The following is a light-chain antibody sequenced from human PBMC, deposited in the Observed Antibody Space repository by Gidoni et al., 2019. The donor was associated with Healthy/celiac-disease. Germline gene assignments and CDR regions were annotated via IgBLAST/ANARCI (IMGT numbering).Light chain of an antibody. V-gene: IGKV1-39*01. CDR2: AAS. J-gene: IGKJ1*01. CDR1: QPISTY. CDR3: QQSYSMPRT. Sequence: DIQITQSPSSLSASVGDRVTITCRASQPISTYLNWYQQRPGEAPKLLVYAASSLQRGVPSRFSATESGTDFTLTINGLQPEDFATYYCQQSYSMPRTFGQGTKVEV.